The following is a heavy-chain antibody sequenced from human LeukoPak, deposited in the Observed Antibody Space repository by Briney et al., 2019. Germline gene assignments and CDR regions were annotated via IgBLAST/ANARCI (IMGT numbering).Heavy chain of an antibody. CDR1: GYTFTGYY. D-gene: IGHD3-3*01. CDR3: ARGGYDFWSGYYRPFDY. J-gene: IGHJ4*02. CDR2: INPNSGGT. V-gene: IGHV1-2*04. Sequence: ASVKVSCKAPGYTFTGYYMHWVRQAPGQGLEWMGWINPNSGGTNYAQKFQGWVTMTRDTSISAAYMELSRLRSDDTAVYYCARGGYDFWSGYYRPFDYWGQGTLVTVSS.